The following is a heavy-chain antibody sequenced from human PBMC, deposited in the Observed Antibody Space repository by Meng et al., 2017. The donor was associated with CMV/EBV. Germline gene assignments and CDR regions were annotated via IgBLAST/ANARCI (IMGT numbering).Heavy chain of an antibody. CDR3: ARAPRSSSPGPYYYYYGMDV. Sequence: SVKVSCKASGGTFSSYAISWVRQAPGQGLEWMGGIIPILGIANYAQKFQGRVTITADKSTGTAYMELSSLRSEDTAVYYCARAPRSSSPGPYYYYYGMDVWGQGTTVTVSS. V-gene: IGHV1-69*10. D-gene: IGHD6-13*01. CDR1: GGTFSSYA. CDR2: IIPILGIA. J-gene: IGHJ6*02.